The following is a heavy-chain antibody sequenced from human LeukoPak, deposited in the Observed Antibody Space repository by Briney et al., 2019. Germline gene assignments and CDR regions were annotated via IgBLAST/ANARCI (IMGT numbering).Heavy chain of an antibody. Sequence: SETPSLTCAVYGGSFSGYYWSWIRQPPGKGLEWIGEINHGGSTNYNPSLKSRVTISVDTSKNQFSLKLSSVTAADTAVYYCARDLPKYYYDRYFDYWGQGTLVTVSS. D-gene: IGHD3-22*01. CDR1: GGSFSGYY. CDR3: ARDLPKYYYDRYFDY. CDR2: INHGGST. J-gene: IGHJ4*02. V-gene: IGHV4-34*01.